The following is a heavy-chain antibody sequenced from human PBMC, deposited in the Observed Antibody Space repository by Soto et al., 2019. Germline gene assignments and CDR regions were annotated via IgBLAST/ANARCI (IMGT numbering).Heavy chain of an antibody. CDR3: ARATRVDAY. Sequence: MQLVESGGDLVQPGGSLRLSCAASGFALSGYWMSWVRQAPGKGLEGVANIKQDGSEKYYVDSVKGRFTISRDNAKNSLYLQMNSLRVEATAVYYCARATRVDAYWGQGTLVTVSS. D-gene: IGHD4-17*01. CDR1: GFALSGYW. CDR2: IKQDGSEK. V-gene: IGHV3-7*01. J-gene: IGHJ4*02.